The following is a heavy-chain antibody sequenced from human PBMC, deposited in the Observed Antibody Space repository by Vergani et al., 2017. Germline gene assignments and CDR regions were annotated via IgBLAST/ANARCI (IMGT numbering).Heavy chain of an antibody. D-gene: IGHD5-18*01. CDR2: ISSSSSYI. CDR1: GFTFSSYS. CDR3: ARREYSYGPTDY. Sequence: VQLVESGGGVVQPGRSLRLSCAASGFTFSSYSMNWVRQAPGKGLEWVSSISSSSSYIYYADSVKGRFTISRDNAKNSLYLQMNSLRAEDTAVYYCARREYSYGPTDYWGQGTLVTVSS. J-gene: IGHJ4*02. V-gene: IGHV3-21*01.